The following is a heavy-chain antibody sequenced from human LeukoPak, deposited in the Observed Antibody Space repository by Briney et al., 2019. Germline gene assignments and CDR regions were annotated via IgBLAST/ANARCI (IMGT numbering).Heavy chain of an antibody. V-gene: IGHV3-23*01. CDR2: IGGSNGIT. Sequence: GGSLRLSCAASRFTFNSYAMSWVRQAPGKGLEWVSVIGGSNGITFYVGSVKGRFTISRDNSKDTLYLQMNSLRAEDTAVYYCAKDSWPRNGIYDPFDIWGQGTMVTVSS. CDR1: RFTFNSYA. J-gene: IGHJ3*02. D-gene: IGHD5-12*01. CDR3: AKDSWPRNGIYDPFDI.